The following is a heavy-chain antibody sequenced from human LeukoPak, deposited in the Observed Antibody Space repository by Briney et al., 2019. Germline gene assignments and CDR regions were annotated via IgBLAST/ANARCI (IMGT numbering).Heavy chain of an antibody. CDR3: ATGPLVWSGYSHRHYNWFDP. Sequence: GASVKVSCKVSGYTLTELSMHWVRQAPGKGLEWMGGFDPEDGETIYAQKFQGRVTMTGDTSTDTAYMELSSLRSEDTAVYYCATGPLVWSGYSHRHYNWFDPWGQGTLVTVSS. CDR2: FDPEDGET. D-gene: IGHD3-3*01. J-gene: IGHJ5*02. CDR1: GYTLTELS. V-gene: IGHV1-24*01.